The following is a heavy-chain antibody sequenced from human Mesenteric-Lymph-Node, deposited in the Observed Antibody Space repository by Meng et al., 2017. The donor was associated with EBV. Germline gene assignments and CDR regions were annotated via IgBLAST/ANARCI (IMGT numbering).Heavy chain of an antibody. CDR3: ARIWITLDH. Sequence: QLTLKGSGPTVVKPTPTLTVACSFSGFSLSTSGMAVGWVRQPPGKAPEWLALIFWDDDERYSPSLKSRLTISRDTSENQVVLTMTNMAPEDTATYYCARIWITLDHWGQGALVTVSS. D-gene: IGHD3-10*01. CDR2: IFWDDDE. J-gene: IGHJ4*02. CDR1: GFSLSTSGMA. V-gene: IGHV2-5*02.